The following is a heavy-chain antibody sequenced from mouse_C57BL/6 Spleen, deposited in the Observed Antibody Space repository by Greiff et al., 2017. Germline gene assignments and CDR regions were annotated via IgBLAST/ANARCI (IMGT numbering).Heavy chain of an antibody. D-gene: IGHD2-2*01. Sequence: VQLKESGPGLVQPSQSLSITCTVSGFSLTSYGVHWVRQSPGKGLEWLGVIWSGGSTDYNAAFISRLSISKDNSKSQVFFKMNSLQADDTAIYYCARNGYDGAWLAYWGQGTLVTVSA. J-gene: IGHJ3*01. V-gene: IGHV2-2*01. CDR1: GFSLTSYG. CDR3: ARNGYDGAWLAY. CDR2: IWSGGST.